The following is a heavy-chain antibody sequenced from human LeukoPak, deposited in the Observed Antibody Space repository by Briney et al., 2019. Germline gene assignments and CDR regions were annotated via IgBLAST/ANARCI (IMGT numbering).Heavy chain of an antibody. Sequence: RASVKVSCKASGYTFTGYYMHWVRQAPGQGLEWMGWINPNSGGTKYAQNFHGRVTMTRDTSISTAYMELSRLRSDDTALYYCARVGTVAEPYSWFDPWGQGTLVTVSS. CDR1: GYTFTGYY. CDR2: INPNSGGT. D-gene: IGHD6-19*01. V-gene: IGHV1-2*02. CDR3: ARVGTVAEPYSWFDP. J-gene: IGHJ5*02.